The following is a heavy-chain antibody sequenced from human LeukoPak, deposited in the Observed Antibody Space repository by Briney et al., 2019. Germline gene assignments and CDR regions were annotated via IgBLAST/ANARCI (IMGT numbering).Heavy chain of an antibody. D-gene: IGHD3-22*01. Sequence: GGSLRLSCAASGFTFSNAWMSWVRQAPGKGLEWVSAISGSGGSTYYADSVKGRFTISRDNSKNTLYLQMNSLRAEDTAVYYCAKVWTDDSSGYYLNYFDYWGQGTLVTVSS. CDR2: ISGSGGST. CDR3: AKVWTDDSSGYYLNYFDY. J-gene: IGHJ4*02. CDR1: GFTFSNAW. V-gene: IGHV3-23*01.